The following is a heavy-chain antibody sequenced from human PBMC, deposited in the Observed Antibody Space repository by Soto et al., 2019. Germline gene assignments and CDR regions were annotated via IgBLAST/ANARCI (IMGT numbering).Heavy chain of an antibody. CDR1: GGAISSGGYY. CDR3: ARCSLVVVPAPGFDP. Sequence: SETLSLTCTVSGGAISSGGYYWSWIRQHPGKGLEWIGYIYYSGTTYYNPSLKSRVTISVDTSKNQFSLKLSSVSAADTALYYCARCSLVVVPAPGFDPWGRGTLVTVSS. V-gene: IGHV4-31*03. D-gene: IGHD2-2*01. J-gene: IGHJ5*02. CDR2: IYYSGTT.